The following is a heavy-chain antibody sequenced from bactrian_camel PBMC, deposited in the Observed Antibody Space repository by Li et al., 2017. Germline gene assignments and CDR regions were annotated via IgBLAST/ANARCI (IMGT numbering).Heavy chain of an antibody. CDR1: GLSFDDYD. CDR3: AAVRETRGIPGPRFCPRIEYVY. V-gene: IGHV3S55*01. D-gene: IGHD7*01. Sequence: HVQLVESGGGSVQIGGSLRLSCTVSGLSFDDYDMHWYRQAPGDECELVSSISSDGTTKYADSVKGRFTVSRGAAANMMYLDMDSVNADDAAVYYCAAVRETRGIPGPRFCPRIEYVYWGLGTQVTVS. J-gene: IGHJ4*01. CDR2: ISSDGTT.